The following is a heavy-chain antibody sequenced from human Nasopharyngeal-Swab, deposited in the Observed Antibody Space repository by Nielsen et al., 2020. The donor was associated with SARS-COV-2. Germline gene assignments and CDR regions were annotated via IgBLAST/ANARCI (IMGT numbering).Heavy chain of an antibody. CDR1: GFTFSSYS. D-gene: IGHD4-11*01. V-gene: IGHV3-21*01. CDR2: ISSSSSYI. J-gene: IGHJ4*02. Sequence: GSSLKLSCAASGFTFSSYSMNWVRQAPGKGLEWVSSISSSSSYIYYADSVKGRFTISRDNAKNSLYLQMNSLRAEDTAVYYCARWDYSNYDLDYWGQGTLVTASS. CDR3: ARWDYSNYDLDY.